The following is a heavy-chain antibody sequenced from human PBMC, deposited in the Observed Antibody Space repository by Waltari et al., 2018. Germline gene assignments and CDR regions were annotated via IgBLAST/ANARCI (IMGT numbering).Heavy chain of an antibody. CDR3: ARHWKRNGYRFDP. J-gene: IGHJ5*02. D-gene: IGHD5-12*01. V-gene: IGHV4-39*01. CDR1: GGSISRRRYY. CDR2: IYYSGST. Sequence: QLQLQESGPGLVKPSETLSLTCTVSGGSISRRRYYWGWIRQSPGKGLEWIGSIYYSGSTYYNPTLKSRVTISGDTSKNQFSLKLSSVTAADTAVYYCARHWKRNGYRFDPWGQGTLVTVSS.